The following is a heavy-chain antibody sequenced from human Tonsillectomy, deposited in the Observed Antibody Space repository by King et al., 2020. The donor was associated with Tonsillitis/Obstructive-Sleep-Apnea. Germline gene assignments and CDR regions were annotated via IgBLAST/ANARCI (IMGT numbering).Heavy chain of an antibody. CDR3: ARGRYSYANY. CDR1: GFTFRSYS. CDR2: ISGSSYYI. D-gene: IGHD2-2*01. Sequence: VQLVESGGGLVKPGGSLRLSCVVSGFTFRSYSMNWVRQAPGKGLEWVSSISGSSYYIYYADSVRGRFTISRDDANNSLYLQMNSLRAEDTAVYYCARGRYSYANYWGQGTLVTVSS. J-gene: IGHJ4*02. V-gene: IGHV3-21*01.